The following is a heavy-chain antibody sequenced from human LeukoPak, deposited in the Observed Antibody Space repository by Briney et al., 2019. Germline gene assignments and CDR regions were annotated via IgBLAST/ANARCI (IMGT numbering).Heavy chain of an antibody. D-gene: IGHD4-11*01. CDR3: ARDSDYSNYGGIGWFDP. CDR1: GYSISSGYY. CDR2: IYHSGST. V-gene: IGHV4-38-2*02. J-gene: IGHJ5*02. Sequence: SETLSLTCTVSGYSISSGYYWGWIRQPPGKGLEWIGSIYHSGSTYYNPSLKSRVTISVDTSKNQFSLRLSSVTAADTAVYYCARDSDYSNYGGIGWFDPWGQGTLVTVSS.